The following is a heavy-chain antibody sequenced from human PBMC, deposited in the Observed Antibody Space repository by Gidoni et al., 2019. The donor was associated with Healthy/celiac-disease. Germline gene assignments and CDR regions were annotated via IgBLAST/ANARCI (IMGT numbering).Heavy chain of an antibody. V-gene: IGHV3-30-3*01. CDR1: GFTFSSYA. CDR3: ARTRGSGLYYYYGMDV. CDR2: ISYDGSNK. D-gene: IGHD3-10*01. J-gene: IGHJ6*02. Sequence: QVQLVESGGGVVQPGRSLRLSCAASGFTFSSYAMQWVRQAPGKGLEWVAVISYDGSNKYYADSVKGRFTISRDNSKNTLYLQMNSLRAEDTAVYYCARTRGSGLYYYYGMDVWGQGTTVTVSS.